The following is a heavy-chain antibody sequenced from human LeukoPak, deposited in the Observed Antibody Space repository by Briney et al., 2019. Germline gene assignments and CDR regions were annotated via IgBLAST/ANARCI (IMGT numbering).Heavy chain of an antibody. J-gene: IGHJ4*02. CDR3: ARSLDRHYDY. CDR2: ISNSGGAI. CDR1: GFTFSDFY. Sequence: GSLRLSCAASGFTFSDFYMSWIRQAPGKGLEWVSYISNSGGAIYYADSVKGRFTISRDNAKNSLYLQMNSLRAEDTAVYYCARSLDRHYDYWGQGILVTVSS. V-gene: IGHV3-11*04. D-gene: IGHD1-1*01.